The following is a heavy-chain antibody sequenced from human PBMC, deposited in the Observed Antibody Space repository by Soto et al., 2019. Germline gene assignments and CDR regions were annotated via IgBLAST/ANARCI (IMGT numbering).Heavy chain of an antibody. Sequence: SETLSLTCTVSGGSISSGDYYWSWIRQPPGKGLEYIGYIYYSGSSHYNPSLKSRVTISLDTSRNQFSLKLSSVTAADTAVYYCARAIVGTIGGMDVWGQGTTVTVSS. J-gene: IGHJ6*02. CDR3: ARAIVGTIGGMDV. CDR1: GGSISSGDYY. D-gene: IGHD5-12*01. V-gene: IGHV4-30-4*01. CDR2: IYYSGSS.